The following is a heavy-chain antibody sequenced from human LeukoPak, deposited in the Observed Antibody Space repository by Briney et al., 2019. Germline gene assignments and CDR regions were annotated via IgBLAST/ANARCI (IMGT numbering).Heavy chain of an antibody. Sequence: ASVKVSCKASGGTFSSYAISWVRQAPGQGLEWMGGIIPIFGTANYAQKFQGRVTITRDTSASTAYMELSSLRSEDTAVYYCARFGGTMVLDYWGQGTLVTVSS. J-gene: IGHJ4*02. CDR2: IIPIFGTA. D-gene: IGHD4/OR15-4a*01. CDR3: ARFGGTMVLDY. V-gene: IGHV1-69*05. CDR1: GGTFSSYA.